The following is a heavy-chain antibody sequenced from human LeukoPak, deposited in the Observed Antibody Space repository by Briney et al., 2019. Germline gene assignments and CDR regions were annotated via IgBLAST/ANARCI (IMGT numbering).Heavy chain of an antibody. V-gene: IGHV3-73*01. CDR1: GFTFSGSD. D-gene: IGHD1-26*01. J-gene: IGHJ4*02. CDR2: CGRRTDSYTT. Sequence: GGSLRLSCAASGFTFSGSDVHWVRQASGKGLERVGHCGRRTDSYTTAYAASVKGRFTISRDDSKSTAYLQMNGLKTEDTAVYYCTPHITMGVGEYWGQGTLVTVSS. CDR3: TPHITMGVGEY.